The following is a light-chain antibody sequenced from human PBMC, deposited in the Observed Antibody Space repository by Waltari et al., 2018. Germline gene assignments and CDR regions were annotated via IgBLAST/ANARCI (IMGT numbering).Light chain of an antibody. V-gene: IGKV3-15*01. CDR3: QQYYTWPPT. Sequence: ETVMTQSPATLSVSPGAGATLSCRASQTISSNLAWYQPKPGKTPRLLIHVASTRATGSPARFSGSGSGTEFTLTISSLQSEDFAFYYCQQYYTWPPTFGGGTRVQIK. CDR2: VAS. CDR1: QTISSN. J-gene: IGKJ4*01.